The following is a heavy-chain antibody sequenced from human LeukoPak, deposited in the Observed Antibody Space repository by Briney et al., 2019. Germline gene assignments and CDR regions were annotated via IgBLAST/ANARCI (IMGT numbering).Heavy chain of an antibody. J-gene: IGHJ4*02. CDR2: INPDGSST. V-gene: IGHV3-74*01. Sequence: LTGGSLRLPCAASGFTFSNYWMHWVRQAPGKGLVWVSRINPDGSSTTYADSVKGRFTISRDNAKNTLYLQMNSLRAEDTAVYYCAREYSSYVDYWGQGTLVTVSS. CDR1: GFTFSNYW. CDR3: AREYSSYVDY. D-gene: IGHD6-6*01.